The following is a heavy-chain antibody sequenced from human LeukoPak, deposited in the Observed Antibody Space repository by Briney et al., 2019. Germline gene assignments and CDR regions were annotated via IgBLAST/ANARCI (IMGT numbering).Heavy chain of an antibody. V-gene: IGHV3-30*18. CDR2: ISYDGSNK. D-gene: IGHD2-2*01. J-gene: IGHJ4*02. Sequence: GGSLRLSCAASGFTFSSYGMHWVRQAPGKGLEWVAVISYDGSNKYYADSVKGRFTISRDNSKNTLYLQMNSLRAEDTAVYYCAKGYSSSTSCPDYWGQGTLVTVSS. CDR3: AKGYSSSTSCPDY. CDR1: GFTFSSYG.